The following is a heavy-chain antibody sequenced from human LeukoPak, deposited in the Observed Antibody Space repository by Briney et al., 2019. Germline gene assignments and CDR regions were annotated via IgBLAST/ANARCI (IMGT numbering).Heavy chain of an antibody. V-gene: IGHV4-59*01. J-gene: IGHJ4*02. D-gene: IGHD4-17*01. Sequence: PSETLSLTCTMSGDSTNTYFWSWIRQPPGKGLEWIGYIYYTGTTNYSPSLKSRVTISVDTSKNQFSLRLSSVTAADTAVYYCASKSSDHGELRFDYWGQGTLVTVSS. CDR1: GDSTNTYF. CDR3: ASKSSDHGELRFDY. CDR2: IYYTGTT.